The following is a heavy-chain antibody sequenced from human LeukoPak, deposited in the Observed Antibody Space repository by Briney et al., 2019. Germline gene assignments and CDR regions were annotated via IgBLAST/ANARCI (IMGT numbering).Heavy chain of an antibody. V-gene: IGHV3-66*01. D-gene: IGHD2-15*01. Sequence: GGSLRLSCAASGFTVSSNFMSWVRQAPGKGLEWVSLIYGGGSTYYADSVKGRFTISRDISKNTLFLQLNSLRAEDTAVYYCARGGVVVAAIDAFDIWGQGTLVTVSS. CDR1: GFTVSSNF. CDR2: IYGGGST. J-gene: IGHJ3*02. CDR3: ARGGVVVAAIDAFDI.